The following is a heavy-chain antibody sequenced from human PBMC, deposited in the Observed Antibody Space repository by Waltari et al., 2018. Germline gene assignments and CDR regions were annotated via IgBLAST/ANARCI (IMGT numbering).Heavy chain of an antibody. Sequence: QLQLQESGPGLVTPSEPLSLTCTVSGGSLSSRSYYWGWHRQPPWKGLEWFGSIYYRGSTYYNPSLKSRVTISVDTSKNQCSLKLSSVTAADTAVYYCAAVPRYRPCLMGEWGQGTLVTVSS. CDR2: IYYRGST. CDR1: GGSLSSRSYY. V-gene: IGHV4-39*01. D-gene: IGHD2-8*01. J-gene: IGHJ4*02. CDR3: AAVPRYRPCLMGE.